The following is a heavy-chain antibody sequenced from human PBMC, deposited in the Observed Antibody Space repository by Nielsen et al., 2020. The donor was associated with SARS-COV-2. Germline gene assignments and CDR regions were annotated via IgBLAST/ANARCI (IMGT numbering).Heavy chain of an antibody. Sequence: GESLKISCAASGFTFSSYAMHWVRQAPGKGLEWVAVISYDGSNKYYADSVKGRFTISRDNSKNTLYLQMNSLRAEDTAVYYCAKGVPIDYWGQGTLVTVSS. CDR2: ISYDGSNK. CDR3: AKGVPIDY. D-gene: IGHD3-10*01. J-gene: IGHJ4*02. V-gene: IGHV3-30*04. CDR1: GFTFSSYA.